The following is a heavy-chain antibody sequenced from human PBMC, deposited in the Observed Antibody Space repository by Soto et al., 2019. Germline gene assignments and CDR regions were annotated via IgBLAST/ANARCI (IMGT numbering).Heavy chain of an antibody. CDR2: ISYDGSNK. Sequence: QVQLVESGGGVVQPGRSLRLSCAASGFTFSSYAMHWVRQAPGKGLEWVAVISYDGSNKYYADSVKGRFTISRDNSKNTLYLQMNRLRGEDTDVYYCARRLAAAASVVTLDYWGQGTLVTVSS. V-gene: IGHV3-30-3*01. D-gene: IGHD6-13*01. CDR1: GFTFSSYA. J-gene: IGHJ4*02. CDR3: ARRLAAAASVVTLDY.